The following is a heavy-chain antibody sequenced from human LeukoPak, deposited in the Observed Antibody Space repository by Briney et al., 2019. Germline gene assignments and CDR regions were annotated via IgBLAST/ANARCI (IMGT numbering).Heavy chain of an antibody. V-gene: IGHV4-4*07. Sequence: TSETLSLTCTVSGGSISSYYWSWIRQPAGKGLEWIGRIYTSGSTNYNPSLKSRVTMSVDTSKNQFSLKLSSVTAADTAVYYCARDPSYSSSWYRGDYFDYWGQGTLATVSS. CDR3: ARDPSYSSSWYRGDYFDY. J-gene: IGHJ4*02. CDR2: IYTSGST. CDR1: GGSISSYY. D-gene: IGHD6-13*01.